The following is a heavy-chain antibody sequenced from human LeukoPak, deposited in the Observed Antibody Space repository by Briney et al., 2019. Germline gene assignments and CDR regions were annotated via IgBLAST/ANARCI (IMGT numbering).Heavy chain of an antibody. J-gene: IGHJ4*02. CDR1: GFTFNTYA. Sequence: SGGSLRLSCAASGFTFNTYAMDWIRQTPGKGLEWVSGITPTENTYYADSVKGRFTISRDNSKNTLFLQINSLTVEDTAVYYCAKPSGDYEYFDYWGQGALVTVSS. CDR2: ITPTENT. CDR3: AKPSGDYEYFDY. V-gene: IGHV3-23*01. D-gene: IGHD4-17*01.